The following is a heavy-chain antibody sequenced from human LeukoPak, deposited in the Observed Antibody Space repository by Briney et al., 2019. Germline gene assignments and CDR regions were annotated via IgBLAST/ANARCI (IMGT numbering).Heavy chain of an antibody. V-gene: IGHV3-33*01. CDR3: ARGGASYDFWSGYYGGAYYFDY. CDR1: GFTFSSYG. CDR2: IWYDGSNK. Sequence: GRSLRLSCAASGFTFSSYGMHWVRQAPGKGLEWVAVIWYDGSNKYYADSVKGRFTISRDNSKNTLYLQMSSLRAEDTAVYYCARGGASYDFWSGYYGGAYYFDYWGQGTLVTVSS. D-gene: IGHD3-3*01. J-gene: IGHJ4*02.